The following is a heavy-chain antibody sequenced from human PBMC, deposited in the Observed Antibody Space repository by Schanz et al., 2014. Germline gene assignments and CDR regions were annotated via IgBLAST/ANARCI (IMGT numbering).Heavy chain of an antibody. CDR3: VRDSFFAFDY. CDR2: VPFDGSQK. D-gene: IGHD3-3*01. V-gene: IGHV3-30*04. J-gene: IGHJ4*02. Sequence: QVQLVESGGGVVQPGRSLRLSCAASGFTFSSYALHWVRQAPGKGLEWVAFVPFDGSQKFYADSVKGRFTISRDNAKNSLYLLMNSLRAEDTAVYYCVRDSFFAFDYWGQGTLVTVSS. CDR1: GFTFSSYA.